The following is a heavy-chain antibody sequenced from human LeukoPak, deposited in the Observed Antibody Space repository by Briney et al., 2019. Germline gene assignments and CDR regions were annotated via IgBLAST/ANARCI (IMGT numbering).Heavy chain of an antibody. CDR3: AKDLGGSGSYYEPNYFDY. J-gene: IGHJ4*02. CDR2: ISSSGSYI. D-gene: IGHD3-10*01. CDR1: GFTFSSYS. Sequence: GGSLRLSCAASGFTFSSYSMNWVRQAPGKGLEWVSSISSSGSYIYYADSLKGRFTISRDNSKNTLYLQMNSLRAEDTAVYYCAKDLGGSGSYYEPNYFDYWGQGTLVTASS. V-gene: IGHV3-21*01.